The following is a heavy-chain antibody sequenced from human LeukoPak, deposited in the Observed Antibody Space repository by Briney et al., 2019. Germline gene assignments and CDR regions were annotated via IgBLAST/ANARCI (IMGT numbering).Heavy chain of an antibody. CDR2: IRYDGSNK. CDR1: GFTFSSYG. V-gene: IGHV3-30*02. Sequence: GGSPRLSCAASGFTFSSYGMHWVRQAPGKGLEWVAFIRYDGSNKYYAGSVKGRFTISRDNSKNTLYLQMNSLRAEDTAVYYCAKDRAGTIDYWGQGTLVTVSS. CDR3: AKDRAGTIDY. J-gene: IGHJ4*02. D-gene: IGHD1-14*01.